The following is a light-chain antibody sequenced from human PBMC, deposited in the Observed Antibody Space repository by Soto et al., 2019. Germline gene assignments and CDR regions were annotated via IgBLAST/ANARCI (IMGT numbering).Light chain of an antibody. V-gene: IGKV1-5*01. J-gene: IGKJ2*01. CDR3: QQYNSYSYT. CDR1: QSIGSW. Sequence: DIQMTQSPSTLSASVGDRVTITCRASQSIGSWLAWYQQKPGKVPKILIYDASSLERGVPSRFRGSGSGTEFTLTISSLQPDDFATYYCQQYNSYSYTFGQGTKLEIK. CDR2: DAS.